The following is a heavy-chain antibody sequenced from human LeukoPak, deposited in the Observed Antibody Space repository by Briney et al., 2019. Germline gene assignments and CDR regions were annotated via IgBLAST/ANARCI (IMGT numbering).Heavy chain of an antibody. V-gene: IGHV3-23*01. Sequence: PAASLRLSCAASGFTFTSYAMNWVRQTPGKGLEWVSGISGSSGTTYYADSVKGRFTISRDNSKNTLYLQMNSLRAEDTAVYHCAKGRGGSGYWASDYWGRGTLVTVSS. CDR3: AKGRGGSGYWASDY. D-gene: IGHD3-22*01. J-gene: IGHJ4*02. CDR2: ISGSSGTT. CDR1: GFTFTSYA.